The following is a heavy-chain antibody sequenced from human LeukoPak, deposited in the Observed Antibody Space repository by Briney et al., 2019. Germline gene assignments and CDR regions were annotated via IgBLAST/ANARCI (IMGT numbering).Heavy chain of an antibody. Sequence: GGSLRLSCTASGFTFSSYWMNWVRQAPGKGLEGLANITQDGSEKYYVDSVRGRFTISRDNAKKSLYLQMNSLRAEDTAVYYCARETEMANLDYWGQGTLVSVSS. CDR3: ARETEMANLDY. V-gene: IGHV3-7*04. D-gene: IGHD5-24*01. CDR2: ITQDGSEK. J-gene: IGHJ4*02. CDR1: GFTFSSYW.